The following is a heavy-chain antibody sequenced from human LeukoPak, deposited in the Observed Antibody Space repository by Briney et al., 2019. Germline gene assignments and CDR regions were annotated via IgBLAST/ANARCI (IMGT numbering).Heavy chain of an antibody. CDR3: AREGYYYDSSGPD. D-gene: IGHD3-22*01. Sequence: GGSLRLSCAASGFTFSIYAMSWVRQAPGKGLEWVSVISASGDSTYYADSVKGRFTISRDNSKNTLYLQMNSLRAEDTAVYYCAREGYYYDSSGPDWGQGTMVTVSS. CDR1: GFTFSIYA. CDR2: ISASGDST. V-gene: IGHV3-23*01. J-gene: IGHJ3*01.